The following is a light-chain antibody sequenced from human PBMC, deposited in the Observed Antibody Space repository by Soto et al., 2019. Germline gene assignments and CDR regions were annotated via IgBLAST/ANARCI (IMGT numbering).Light chain of an antibody. V-gene: IGLV2-8*01. CDR2: EVT. J-gene: IGLJ2*01. CDR1: SSDIGGHDS. Sequence: QSALTKPPSASGSPGQSVAVSCTGTSSDIGGHDSVSWYQQHPGKAPKLMIYEVTKRPSGVPDRFSGSKSGNTASLTVSGLQAEDEADYYCSSYSSSSTLIFGGGTKLTVL. CDR3: SSYSSSSTLI.